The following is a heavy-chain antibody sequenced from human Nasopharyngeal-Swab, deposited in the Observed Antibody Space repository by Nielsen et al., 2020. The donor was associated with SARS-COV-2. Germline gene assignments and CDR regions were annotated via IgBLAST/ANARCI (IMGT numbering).Heavy chain of an antibody. CDR2: FDPEDGET. Sequence: WVRQAPGQELEWMGGFDPEDGETIYAQKFQGRVTMTEDTSTDTAYMELSSLRSEDTAVYYCANILTGYYGSVGFDYWGQGTLVTVSS. J-gene: IGHJ4*02. V-gene: IGHV1-24*01. CDR3: ANILTGYYGSVGFDY. D-gene: IGHD3-9*01.